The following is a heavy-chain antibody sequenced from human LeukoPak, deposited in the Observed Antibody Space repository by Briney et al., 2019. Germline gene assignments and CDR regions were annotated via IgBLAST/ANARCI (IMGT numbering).Heavy chain of an antibody. CDR2: ISSSSSTI. V-gene: IGHV3-48*02. D-gene: IGHD2-2*01. CDR1: GFTFSSCS. CDR3: ARDSRYCSSANCYFDY. J-gene: IGHJ4*02. Sequence: GGSLRLSCAASGFTFSSCSMNWVRQAPGKGLEWVSFISSSSSTIYYTDSVRGRFTISRDNAKNSLNLQMNSLRDEDTAVYYCARDSRYCSSANCYFDYWGQGTLVTVSS.